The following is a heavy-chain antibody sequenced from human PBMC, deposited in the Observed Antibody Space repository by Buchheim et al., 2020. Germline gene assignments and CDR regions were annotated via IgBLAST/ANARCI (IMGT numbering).Heavy chain of an antibody. CDR3: AKESAAHYGADFDY. D-gene: IGHD4-17*01. CDR1: GFTFSSYG. V-gene: IGHV3-30*18. CDR2: ISYDGSNK. Sequence: QVQLVESGGGVVQPGRSLRLSCAASGFTFSSYGMHWVRQAPGKGLEWVAVISYDGSNKYYADSVKGRFTISRDNSKNTLYLQMNSLRAEDTAVYYCAKESAAHYGADFDYWGQGTL. J-gene: IGHJ4*02.